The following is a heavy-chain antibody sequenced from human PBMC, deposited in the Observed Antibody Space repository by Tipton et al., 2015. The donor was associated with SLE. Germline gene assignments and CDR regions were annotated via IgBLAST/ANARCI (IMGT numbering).Heavy chain of an antibody. Sequence: TLSLTCTVSGGSISSYYWSWIRQPPGKGLEWIAYIHSSGRTNYNPSLKSRLTISLDTSKNQFSLEVRSVTAADTAVFYCARSPNKDCTGGVCFHGLDVWGQGTTVTVSS. J-gene: IGHJ6*02. CDR3: ARSPNKDCTGGVCFHGLDV. V-gene: IGHV4-59*12. CDR2: IHSSGRT. D-gene: IGHD2-8*02. CDR1: GGSISSYY.